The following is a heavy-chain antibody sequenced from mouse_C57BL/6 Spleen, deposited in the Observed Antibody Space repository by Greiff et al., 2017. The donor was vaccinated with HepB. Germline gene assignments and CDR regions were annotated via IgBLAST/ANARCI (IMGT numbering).Heavy chain of an antibody. J-gene: IGHJ4*01. V-gene: IGHV1-64*01. D-gene: IGHD2-5*01. CDR2: IHPNSGST. CDR1: RYTFTSYW. Sequence: QVQLQQPGAELVKPGASVKLSCKASRYTFTSYWMHWVKQRPGQGLEWIGMIHPNSGSTNYNEKFKSKATLTVDKSSSTAYMQLSSLTSEDSAVYYCARGSNDYYAMDYWGQGTSVTVSS. CDR3: ARGSNDYYAMDY.